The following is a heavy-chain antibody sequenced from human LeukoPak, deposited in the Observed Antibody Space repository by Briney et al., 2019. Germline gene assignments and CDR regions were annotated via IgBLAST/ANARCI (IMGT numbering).Heavy chain of an antibody. Sequence: PGGSLRLSCAASGFTFSSYAMSWVRQAPGKGLEWVSAISGSGGSTYYADSVKGRFTISRDNSKNTLYLQMNSLRAEDTAVYYCAKVSMVSMIVWYYFDYWGQGTLVTVSS. D-gene: IGHD3-22*01. CDR2: ISGSGGST. V-gene: IGHV3-23*01. CDR3: AKVSMVSMIVWYYFDY. CDR1: GFTFSSYA. J-gene: IGHJ4*02.